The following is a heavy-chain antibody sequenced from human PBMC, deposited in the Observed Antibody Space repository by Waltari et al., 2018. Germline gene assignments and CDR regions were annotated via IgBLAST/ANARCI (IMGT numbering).Heavy chain of an antibody. Sequence: QVQLNQWGAGVLKPSETLSLTCAVYGESFSDHFWTWFRQPPGKGLEGIGQMNHRGSGTNNPSLKNRVTISVDTSMNQFSLMMTSLTAADTAVYYCARAPSFHYGVFSVPLTLDYWSQGTMVFVSS. V-gene: IGHV4-34*01. CDR2: MNHRGSG. CDR3: ARAPSFHYGVFSVPLTLDY. J-gene: IGHJ3*01. D-gene: IGHD4-17*01. CDR1: GESFSDHF.